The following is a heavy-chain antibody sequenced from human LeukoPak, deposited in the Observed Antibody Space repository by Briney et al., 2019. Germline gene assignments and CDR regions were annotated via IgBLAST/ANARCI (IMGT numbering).Heavy chain of an antibody. CDR1: GGSFSGYY. CDR3: ASRKAITSGYYYAGIDY. D-gene: IGHD3-22*01. CDR2: INHSGST. Sequence: PSETLSLTCAVYGGSFSGYYWSWIRQPPGKGLEWIGEINHSGSTNYNPSLKSRVTISVDTSKNQFSLKLSPVTAADTAVYYCASRKAITSGYYYAGIDYWGQGTLVTVSS. V-gene: IGHV4-34*01. J-gene: IGHJ4*02.